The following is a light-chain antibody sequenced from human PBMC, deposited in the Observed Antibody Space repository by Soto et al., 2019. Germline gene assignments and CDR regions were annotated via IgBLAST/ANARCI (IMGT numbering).Light chain of an antibody. V-gene: IGKV3-11*01. J-gene: IGKJ3*01. CDR1: QSVTTY. CDR3: QRRSNGTPIIT. CDR2: DAS. Sequence: EITLTQSPATLSLSPGERASLSCRASQSVTTYLAWYQHKPGQPPRLLIYDASTRATGIPDRFSGSGSGTDFTLTISSLEPEDFGFYYCQRRSNGTPIITFGPGTKVDL.